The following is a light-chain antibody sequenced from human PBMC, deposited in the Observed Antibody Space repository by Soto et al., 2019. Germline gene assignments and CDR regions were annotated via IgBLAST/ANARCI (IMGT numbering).Light chain of an antibody. V-gene: IGKV3-20*01. CDR3: QKYGSSPWT. CDR1: QSVSSSY. J-gene: IGKJ1*01. Sequence: EFVLTQSPGTLSLSPGERATLSCRASQSVSSSYLALYQQRPGQAPRLLIYAASSRATGIPDRFSGSGSGTDFTLTISRLEPEDFAVYYCQKYGSSPWTFGQGTKVEIK. CDR2: AAS.